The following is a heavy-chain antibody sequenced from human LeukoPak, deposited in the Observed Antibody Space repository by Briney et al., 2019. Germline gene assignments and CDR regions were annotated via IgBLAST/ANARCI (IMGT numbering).Heavy chain of an antibody. CDR2: INPNSGGT. J-gene: IGHJ4*02. Sequence: GASVKVSCKASGYTFTGYYMHWVRQAPGQGLEWMGWINPNSGGTNYAQKFQGRVTMTRDTSISTAYMELSRLRSDDTAVYYCARVRGVRGGSYFLYYWGQGTLVTVSS. D-gene: IGHD1-26*01. CDR1: GYTFTGYY. CDR3: ARVRGVRGGSYFLYY. V-gene: IGHV1-2*02.